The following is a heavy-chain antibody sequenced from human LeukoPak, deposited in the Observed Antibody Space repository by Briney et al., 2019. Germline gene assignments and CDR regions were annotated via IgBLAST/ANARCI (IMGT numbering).Heavy chain of an antibody. CDR2: INHSGST. CDR1: GGSFSGYY. CDR3: ARVVAATRPFDY. Sequence: SETLSLTCAVYGGSFSGYYWSWIRQPPGKGLEWIGEINHSGSTNYNPSLKSRVTISVDTSKNQFSLKLSPVTAADTAVYYCARVVAATRPFDYWGQGTLVTVSS. D-gene: IGHD2-15*01. V-gene: IGHV4-34*01. J-gene: IGHJ4*02.